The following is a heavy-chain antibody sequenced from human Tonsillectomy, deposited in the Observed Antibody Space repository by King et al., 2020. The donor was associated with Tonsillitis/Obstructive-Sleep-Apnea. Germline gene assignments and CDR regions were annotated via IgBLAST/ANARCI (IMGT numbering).Heavy chain of an antibody. J-gene: IGHJ6*03. CDR3: AKDNYDFWSGYYPDLNYHYHMDV. D-gene: IGHD3-3*01. CDR1: GFTFSNYE. Sequence: VQLVESGGGLVQPGGSLRLSCAASGFTFSNYEMNWVRQAPGKGLEWVSYISTSGLTIYYADSVKGRFTISRDNAKNSLYLQMNSLRAEDTAVYYCAKDNYDFWSGYYPDLNYHYHMDVWRKGTTVTVS. CDR2: ISTSGLTI. V-gene: IGHV3-48*03.